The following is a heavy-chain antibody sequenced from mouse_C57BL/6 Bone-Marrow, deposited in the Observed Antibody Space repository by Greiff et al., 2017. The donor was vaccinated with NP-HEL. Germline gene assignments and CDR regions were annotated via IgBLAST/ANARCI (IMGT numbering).Heavy chain of an antibody. V-gene: IGHV5-4*03. CDR2: ISDGGSYT. CDR3: ARAIYYGSKAPFDY. D-gene: IGHD1-1*01. Sequence: EVKVVESGGGLVKPGGSLKLSCAASGFTFSSYAMSWVRQTPEKRLEWVATISDGGSYTYYPDNVKGRFTISRDNAKNNLYLQMSHLKSEDTAMYYCARAIYYGSKAPFDYWGQGTTLTVSS. J-gene: IGHJ2*01. CDR1: GFTFSSYA.